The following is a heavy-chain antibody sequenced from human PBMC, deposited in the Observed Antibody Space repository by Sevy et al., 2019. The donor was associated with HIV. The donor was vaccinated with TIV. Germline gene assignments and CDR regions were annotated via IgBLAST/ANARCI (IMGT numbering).Heavy chain of an antibody. CDR2: IYYSGST. D-gene: IGHD1-1*01. CDR3: ARLRLLAGVTTGSYYFDY. CDR1: GGSISSSSYY. Sequence: SETLSLTCTVSGGSISSSSYYWGWIRQPPGKGLEWIAIIYYSGSTCYNPSLQSRVTIFVDTSKNQFSLNLSPVTASDTALYYCARLRLLAGVTTGSYYFDYWGQGTLVTVSS. J-gene: IGHJ4*02. V-gene: IGHV4-39*01.